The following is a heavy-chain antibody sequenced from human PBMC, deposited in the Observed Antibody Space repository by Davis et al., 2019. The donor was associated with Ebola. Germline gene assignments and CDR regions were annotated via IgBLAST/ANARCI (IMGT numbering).Heavy chain of an antibody. J-gene: IGHJ1*01. V-gene: IGHV3-30*18. D-gene: IGHD3-10*01. CDR3: VKETDARSSGSYDH. CDR1: GFTFSDYG. Sequence: PGGSLRLSCEASGFTFSDYGIHWVWQVPGKGLEWVAVISYDGSLKYYVDSVNGRFISSRDNSRNTVYLHINSLRPEDTALYFCVKETDARSSGSYDHWGQGILVTVSS. CDR2: ISYDGSLK.